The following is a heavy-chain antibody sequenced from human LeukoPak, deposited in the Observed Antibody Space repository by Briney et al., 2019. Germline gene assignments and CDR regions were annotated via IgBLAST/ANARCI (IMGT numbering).Heavy chain of an antibody. V-gene: IGHV4-31*02. D-gene: IGHD1-26*01. CDR2: IYYSGST. CDR3: ARGPMTVGASPFDY. CDR1: GGSISSGGYY. Sequence: SQTLSLTCTVSGGSISSGGYYWSWIRQHPGKGLEWIGYIYYSGSTYYNPSPKSRVTISVDTSKNQFSLKLSSVTAADTAVYYCARGPMTVGASPFDYWGQGTLVTVSS. J-gene: IGHJ4*02.